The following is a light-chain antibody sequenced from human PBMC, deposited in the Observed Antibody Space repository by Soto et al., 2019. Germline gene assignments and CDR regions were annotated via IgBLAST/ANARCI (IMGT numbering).Light chain of an antibody. V-gene: IGKV2-28*01. CDR1: QSLLHRNGYNY. CDR3: MQALKTPIT. Sequence: DIVMTQSPLSLPVTPGEPASISCRSSQSLLHRNGYNYLDWYLQKPGQSPQLLIYLGSNRASGVPDRFSGSGSGTDFTLKISRVEAEDVGVYYCMQALKTPITFGQGKRLEIK. J-gene: IGKJ5*01. CDR2: LGS.